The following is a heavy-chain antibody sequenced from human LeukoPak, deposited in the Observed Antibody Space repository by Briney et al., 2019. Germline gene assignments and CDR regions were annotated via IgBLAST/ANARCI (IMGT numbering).Heavy chain of an antibody. CDR1: GFTFSSYG. D-gene: IGHD3/OR15-3a*01. Sequence: PGGSLRLSCAASGFTFSSYGMHWVRQAPGKGLVWVAFIRYDGSNKYYADSVKGRFTISRDNSKNTLYLQMNSLRAEDTAGYYCAKDRDWTFDYWGQGTLVTVSS. V-gene: IGHV3-30*02. CDR3: AKDRDWTFDY. J-gene: IGHJ4*02. CDR2: IRYDGSNK.